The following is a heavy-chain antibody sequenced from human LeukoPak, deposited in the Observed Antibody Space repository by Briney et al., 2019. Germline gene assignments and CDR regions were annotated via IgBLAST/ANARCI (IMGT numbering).Heavy chain of an antibody. CDR2: IYSGGST. V-gene: IGHV3-53*05. D-gene: IGHD1-26*01. J-gene: IGHJ6*02. Sequence: GGSLRLSCAASGFTVSSNYMSWVRQAPGKGLEWVSVIYSGGSTYYADSVKGRFTISRDNSKNTLYLQMNSLRADDTAVYYCAKGGQGNGPSRGAVYGMDVWGQGTTVTVSS. CDR3: AKGGQGNGPSRGAVYGMDV. CDR1: GFTVSSNY.